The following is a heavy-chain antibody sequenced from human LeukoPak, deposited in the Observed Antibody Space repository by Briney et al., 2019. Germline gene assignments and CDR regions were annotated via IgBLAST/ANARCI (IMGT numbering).Heavy chain of an antibody. V-gene: IGHV3-9*01. D-gene: IGHD3-3*01. Sequence: SVRLSCPASGFTFDVYAMHWVRQARGKGLEWVSDISWNSGGRGYSDSVKGRFTISRDNAKNSLYLQMNSLRAEDTALYYCAKVMSPKLRFLEWLSNAFDIWGQGTMVTVS. J-gene: IGHJ3*02. CDR3: AKVMSPKLRFLEWLSNAFDI. CDR2: ISWNSGGR. CDR1: GFTFDVYA.